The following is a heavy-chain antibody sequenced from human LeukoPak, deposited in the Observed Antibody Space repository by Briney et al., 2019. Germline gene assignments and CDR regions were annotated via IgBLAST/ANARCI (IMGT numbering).Heavy chain of an antibody. CDR3: ARDFFAKDYGDYGYFQH. CDR1: GFTFSSYW. Sequence: GGSLGLSCAASGFTFSSYWMSWVRQAPGKGLEWVANIKQDGSEKYYVDSVKGRFTISRDNAKNSLYLQMNSLGAEDTAVYYCARDFFAKDYGDYGYFQHWGQGTLVTVSS. J-gene: IGHJ1*01. CDR2: IKQDGSEK. V-gene: IGHV3-7*01. D-gene: IGHD4-17*01.